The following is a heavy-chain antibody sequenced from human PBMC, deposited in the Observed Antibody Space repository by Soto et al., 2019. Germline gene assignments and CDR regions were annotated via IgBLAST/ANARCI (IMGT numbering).Heavy chain of an antibody. CDR1: GFTFSGYA. D-gene: IGHD6-6*01. Sequence: QVQLVESGGGVVQPGRSLRLSCAASGFTFSGYAMHWVRQAPGKGLEWVAATSYDENFKYYADSVKDRFTISRDNSKNTLFLQMNSLRTEDTAMYYCARQGGSSGIWYFDYWGQGSLVTVSS. CDR3: ARQGGSSGIWYFDY. CDR2: TSYDENFK. J-gene: IGHJ4*02. V-gene: IGHV3-30*04.